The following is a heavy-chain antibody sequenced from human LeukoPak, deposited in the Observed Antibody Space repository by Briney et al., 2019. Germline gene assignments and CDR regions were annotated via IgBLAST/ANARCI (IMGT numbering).Heavy chain of an antibody. CDR2: IRYDGSNK. CDR1: GFTFISYG. Sequence: GGSLRLSCAASGFTFISYGMHWVRQAPGKGLEWVTFIRYDGSNKYYADSVKGRFIISRDNSKNTLYLQMNSLRAEDTAVYYCAKDHGDLWGQGTLVTVSS. V-gene: IGHV3-30*02. CDR3: AKDHGDL. J-gene: IGHJ5*02.